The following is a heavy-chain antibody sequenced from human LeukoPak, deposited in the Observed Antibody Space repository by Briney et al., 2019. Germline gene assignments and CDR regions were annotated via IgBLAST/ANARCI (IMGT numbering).Heavy chain of an antibody. D-gene: IGHD2-8*01. CDR2: ISRTSSTI. CDR3: ARTLLYRGAFDI. CDR1: GFIFSSFD. Sequence: SGGCLRLSCEGSGFIFSSFDMNWVRQAPGKGLEWVSYISRTSSTIDYADSVKGRFTISRDNAKKSVYLQMNSLRAEDTAVYYCARTLLYRGAFDIWGQGTMVTVSS. J-gene: IGHJ3*02. V-gene: IGHV3-48*01.